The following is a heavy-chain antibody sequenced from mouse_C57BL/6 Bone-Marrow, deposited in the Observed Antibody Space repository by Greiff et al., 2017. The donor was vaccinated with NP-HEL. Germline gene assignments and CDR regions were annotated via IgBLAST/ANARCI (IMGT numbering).Heavy chain of an antibody. CDR2: ISSGSSTI. CDR1: GFTFSDYG. Sequence: EVKVVESGGGLVKPGGSLKLSCAASGFTFSDYGMHWVRQAPEKGLEWVAYISSGSSTIYYADTVKGRFTISRDNAKNTLFLQMTSLRSEDTAMYYCAPIYSGAMDYWGQGTSVTVSS. J-gene: IGHJ4*01. V-gene: IGHV5-17*01. CDR3: APIYSGAMDY. D-gene: IGHD2-1*01.